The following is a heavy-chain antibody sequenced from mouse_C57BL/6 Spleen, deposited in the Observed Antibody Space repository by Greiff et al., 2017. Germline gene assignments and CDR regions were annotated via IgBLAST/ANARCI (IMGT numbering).Heavy chain of an antibody. CDR2: ILPGSGST. Sequence: QVQLQQPGAELVMPGASVKLSCKASGYTFTSYWMHWVKQRPGQGLEWIGEILPGSGSTNYNEKFKGKATFTADTSSNTAYMQLSSLTTEDSAIYYCARGHLQTAQARGNFDYWGQGTTLTVSS. CDR3: ARGHLQTAQARGNFDY. V-gene: IGHV1-9*01. J-gene: IGHJ2*01. CDR1: GYTFTSYW. D-gene: IGHD3-2*02.